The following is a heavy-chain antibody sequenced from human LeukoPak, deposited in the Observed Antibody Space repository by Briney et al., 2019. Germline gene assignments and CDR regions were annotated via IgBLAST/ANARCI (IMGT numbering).Heavy chain of an antibody. CDR1: GFIFSTYS. CDR2: ITGSYSHI. J-gene: IGHJ4*02. D-gene: IGHD5-24*01. Sequence: GGSLRLSCAASGFIFSTYSMNWVRQAPGKGLEWVSSITGSYSHIYYADSVKGRFTISRDNAKNSLYLQMNSLRVEDTAVYYCAKEGRSLQTYWGQGTLVTVSS. CDR3: AKEGRSLQTY. V-gene: IGHV3-21*04.